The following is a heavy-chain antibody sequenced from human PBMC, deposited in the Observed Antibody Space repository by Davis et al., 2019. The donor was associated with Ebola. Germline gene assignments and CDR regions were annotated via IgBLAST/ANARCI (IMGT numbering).Heavy chain of an antibody. CDR1: GFTFSSYW. D-gene: IGHD6-6*01. V-gene: IGHV3-7*01. Sequence: GESLKISCAASGFTFSSYWMSWVRQAPGKGLEWVANIKQDGSEKYYADSVKGRFTISRDNSKNTLYLQMNSLRAEDTAVYYCARGDYSSSPDFDYWGQGTLVTVSS. CDR2: IKQDGSEK. CDR3: ARGDYSSSPDFDY. J-gene: IGHJ4*02.